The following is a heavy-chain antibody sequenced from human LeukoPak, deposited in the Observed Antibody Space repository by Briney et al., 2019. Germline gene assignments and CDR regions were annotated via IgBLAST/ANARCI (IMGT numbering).Heavy chain of an antibody. CDR2: INPNSGGT. D-gene: IGHD6-6*01. CDR3: ERXXSSXGXAI. Sequence: KXXGXTFNDYYIHWVRQAPGQGLEWMGWINPNSGGTNYAQKFQGRVTMTRDTAISTAYMELSRLRSDDRAVYECERXXSSXGXAIWGQGTLVTVSS. V-gene: IGHV1-2*02. J-gene: IGHJ4*02. CDR1: GXTFNDYY.